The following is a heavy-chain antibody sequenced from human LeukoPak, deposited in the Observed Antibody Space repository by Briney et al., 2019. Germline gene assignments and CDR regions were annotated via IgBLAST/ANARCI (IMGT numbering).Heavy chain of an antibody. D-gene: IGHD3-22*01. J-gene: IGHJ4*02. CDR1: GFTFGDYA. V-gene: IGHV3-11*01. CDR2: ISSSGSTI. Sequence: GRSLRLSCTASGFTFGDYAMSWVRQAPGKGLEWVSYISSSGSTIYYADSVKGRFTISRDNAKNSLYLQMNSLRAEDTAVYYCARSPRYYYDSSGYYWDYWGQGTLVTVSS. CDR3: ARSPRYYYDSSGYYWDY.